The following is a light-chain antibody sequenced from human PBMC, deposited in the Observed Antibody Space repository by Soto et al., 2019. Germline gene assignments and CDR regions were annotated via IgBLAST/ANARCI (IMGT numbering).Light chain of an antibody. J-gene: IGKJ5*01. Sequence: EIVLTQSPATLSLSPGERATLSGRASQNVRSYLAWYQQKPGQAPRLLIHDASSRATGIPDRFSGSGSGTDFTLTISSLEPEASAVYYCQQRTNWPTSTFGQGTRLEIK. V-gene: IGKV3-11*01. CDR1: QNVRSY. CDR3: QQRTNWPTST. CDR2: DAS.